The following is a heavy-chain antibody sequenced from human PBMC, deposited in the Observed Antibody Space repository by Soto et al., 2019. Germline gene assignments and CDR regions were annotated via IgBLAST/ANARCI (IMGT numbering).Heavy chain of an antibody. V-gene: IGHV4-59*01. J-gene: IGHJ3*02. CDR1: GGSMRNYY. Sequence: SETLSLTCSVSGGSMRNYYLNWIRQAPGKGLEWIGSISYSGSTKYSPSLRSRVTISVDTSKIQFSLKLSSVTAADTALYYCARTVWQLHAFDIWGQGTVVTVSS. CDR3: ARTVWQLHAFDI. CDR2: ISYSGST. D-gene: IGHD1-7*01.